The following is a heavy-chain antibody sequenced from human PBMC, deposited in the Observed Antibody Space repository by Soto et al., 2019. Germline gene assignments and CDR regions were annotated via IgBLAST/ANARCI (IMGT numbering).Heavy chain of an antibody. J-gene: IGHJ4*02. D-gene: IGHD3-9*01. CDR1: GDSISSYY. V-gene: IGHV4-59*08. CDR3: ARPGIDWGSLEY. CDR2: IYYGGSI. Sequence: PSETLSLTCTVSGDSISSYYWTWIRQPPGKGLEWIAFIYYGGSINYNPSLKCRVAISVDTSKNQFSLNLNSVTAADTAVYYCARPGIDWGSLEYWGQGTRVTVSS.